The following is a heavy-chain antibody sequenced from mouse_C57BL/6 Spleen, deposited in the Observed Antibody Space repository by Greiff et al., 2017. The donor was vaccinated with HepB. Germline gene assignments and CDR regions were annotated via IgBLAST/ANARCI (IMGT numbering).Heavy chain of an antibody. Sequence: QVQLQQSDAELVKPGASVKISCKVSGYTFTDHTIHWMKQRPEQGLEWIGYIYPRDGSTKYNEKFKGKATLTADKSSSPVYMQLNSLTSEDSAVYFCAANYYGSRGDWYFDVWGTGTTVTVSS. D-gene: IGHD1-1*01. CDR3: AANYYGSRGDWYFDV. CDR2: IYPRDGST. CDR1: GYTFTDHT. V-gene: IGHV1-78*01. J-gene: IGHJ1*03.